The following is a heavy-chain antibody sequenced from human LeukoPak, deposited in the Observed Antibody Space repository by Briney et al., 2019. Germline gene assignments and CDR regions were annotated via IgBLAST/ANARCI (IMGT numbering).Heavy chain of an antibody. V-gene: IGHV4-59*01. CDR2: FYYSGST. CDR1: GGSISSYY. Sequence: PSETLSLTCTVSGGSISSYYWSWIRQPPGKGLEWIGYFYYSGSTNYNPSLKSRVTISVDTSKKQFSLKVTSVTAADTAVYYCARAGSDCSSTNCYMFAFDIWGQGTMVTVSS. D-gene: IGHD2-2*02. J-gene: IGHJ3*02. CDR3: ARAGSDCSSTNCYMFAFDI.